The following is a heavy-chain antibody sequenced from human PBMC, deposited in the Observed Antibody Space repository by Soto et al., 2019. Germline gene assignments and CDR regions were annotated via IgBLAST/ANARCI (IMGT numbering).Heavy chain of an antibody. Sequence: QVQMQESGPGLVKPSETLSLTCTVSGGSISSYYWRWIRQPPGKGLEWIGYIHYSGSPKYNPSLKSRVTIAAYTSINQLSLKQSSVTTADTAVYYCARGHYDFLCGYFATIDYRGQGNLVTVSS. V-gene: IGHV4-59*08. J-gene: IGHJ4*02. D-gene: IGHD3-3*01. CDR3: ARGHYDFLCGYFATIDY. CDR1: GGSISSYY. CDR2: IHYSGSP.